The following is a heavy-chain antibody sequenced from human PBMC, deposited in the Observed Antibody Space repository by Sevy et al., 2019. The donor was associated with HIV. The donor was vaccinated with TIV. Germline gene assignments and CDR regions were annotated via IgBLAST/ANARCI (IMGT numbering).Heavy chain of an antibody. Sequence: ASVKVSCKASGGTFSSYAISWVRQAPGQGLEWMGGIIPIFGTANYAQKFQGRVTITADESTSTAYMELSSLRSEDTAVYYCERGHTLPYSYGPHYYYYYGMDVWGQGTTVTVSS. D-gene: IGHD5-18*01. J-gene: IGHJ6*02. CDR2: IIPIFGTA. CDR1: GGTFSSYA. CDR3: ERGHTLPYSYGPHYYYYYGMDV. V-gene: IGHV1-69*13.